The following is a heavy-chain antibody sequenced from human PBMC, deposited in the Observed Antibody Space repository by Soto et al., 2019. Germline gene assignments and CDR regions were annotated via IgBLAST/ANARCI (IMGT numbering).Heavy chain of an antibody. D-gene: IGHD2-2*01. V-gene: IGHV3-21*01. CDR1: GFTFNNYG. CDR3: AREDSIIIPAVSDV. CDR2: VSKSDYT. J-gene: IGHJ4*02. Sequence: PGGSLRLSCAVSGFTFNNYGINWVRQAPGKGLEWVSSVSKSDYTYYSDSVKGRFTISRDNAKNSVSLQMNTLRAEDTAVYYCAREDSIIIPAVSDVWGQGALVTVSS.